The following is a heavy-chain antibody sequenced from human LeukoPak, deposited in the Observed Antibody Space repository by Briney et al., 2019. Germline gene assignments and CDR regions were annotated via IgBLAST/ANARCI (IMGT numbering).Heavy chain of an antibody. CDR1: GFTFSNAW. D-gene: IGHD3-10*01. CDR3: ARVSLKIRRLSGD. V-gene: IGHV3-7*01. Sequence: GGSLRLSCAASGFTFSNAWMSWVRQAPGKGLEWVANIKEDGSEKYYVDSVKGRFSISRDNARNTLYLQMNSLRAEDTAVYFCARVSLKIRRLSGDWGQGTLVTVSS. J-gene: IGHJ4*02. CDR2: IKEDGSEK.